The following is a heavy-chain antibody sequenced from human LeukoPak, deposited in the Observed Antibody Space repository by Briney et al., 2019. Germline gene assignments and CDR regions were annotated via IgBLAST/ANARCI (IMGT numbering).Heavy chain of an antibody. D-gene: IGHD3-16*01. J-gene: IGHJ3*02. V-gene: IGHV1-46*01. CDR2: INPSGGNT. CDR3: ASNKPGELGAFDI. CDR1: GYTFTSYY. Sequence: ASVKVSCKASGYTFTSYYMHWVRQAPGQGLEWMGIINPSGGNTSYAQKFQGRVTVTRDTSTSTVYMELSSLRSEDTAVYHCASNKPGELGAFDIWGQGTMVTVSS.